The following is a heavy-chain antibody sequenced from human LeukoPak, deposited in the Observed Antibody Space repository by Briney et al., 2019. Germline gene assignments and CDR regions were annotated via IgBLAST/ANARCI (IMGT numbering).Heavy chain of an antibody. CDR1: GFTFSTYW. V-gene: IGHV3-74*01. CDR2: INTDGSST. Sequence: HPGGSLRLSCAASGFTFSTYWMHWVRQAPGKGLVWVSRINTDGSSTNYADSVKGRFTISRDNAKNTLYLQMNSLRAEDTAVYYCARYAISWSLDYWGQGTLVTVSS. D-gene: IGHD6-13*01. J-gene: IGHJ4*02. CDR3: ARYAISWSLDY.